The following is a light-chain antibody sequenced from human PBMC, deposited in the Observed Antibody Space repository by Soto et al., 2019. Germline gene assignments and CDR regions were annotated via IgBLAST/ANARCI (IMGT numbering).Light chain of an antibody. CDR1: SSNIGTNT. Sequence: QSVLTQPPSASGTPGQRVSISCSGGSSNIGTNTVNWYQHLPGTAPKLLIFSNDERPSGVPDRFSGSKSGTSASLAISGLQSDDEADYSCATWDDSLNGVVFGGGTKLTVL. V-gene: IGLV1-44*01. CDR2: SND. CDR3: ATWDDSLNGVV. J-gene: IGLJ2*01.